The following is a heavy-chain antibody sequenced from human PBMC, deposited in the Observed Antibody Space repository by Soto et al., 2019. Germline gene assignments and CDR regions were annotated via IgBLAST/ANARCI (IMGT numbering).Heavy chain of an antibody. D-gene: IGHD3-10*01. CDR1: GFTFSSYE. J-gene: IGHJ6*02. CDR3: ARVSRGYYYYGMDV. V-gene: IGHV3-48*03. Sequence: GGSLRLSCAASGFTFSSYEMNWVRQAPGKGLEWVSYISSSGSTIYYADSVKGRFTISRDNAKNSLYLQMNSLRAEDTAVYYCARVSRGYYYYGMDVWGQGSTVTVSS. CDR2: ISSSGSTI.